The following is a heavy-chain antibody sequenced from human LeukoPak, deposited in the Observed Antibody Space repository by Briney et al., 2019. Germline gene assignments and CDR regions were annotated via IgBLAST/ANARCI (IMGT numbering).Heavy chain of an antibody. J-gene: IGHJ4*02. CDR3: ARGLPHLYSSGWYSLFDY. D-gene: IGHD6-19*01. Sequence: PGGSLRLSCAASGFTFSSYAMHWVRQAPGKGLEWVAVISYDGSNKYYADSVKGRFTISRDNSKNTLYLQMNSLRAEDTAVYYCARGLPHLYSSGWYSLFDYWGQGTLVTVSS. CDR2: ISYDGSNK. CDR1: GFTFSSYA. V-gene: IGHV3-30*04.